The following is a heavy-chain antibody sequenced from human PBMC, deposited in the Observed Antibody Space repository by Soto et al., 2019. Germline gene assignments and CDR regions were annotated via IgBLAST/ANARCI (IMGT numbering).Heavy chain of an antibody. D-gene: IGHD4-17*01. V-gene: IGHV1-8*01. Sequence: ASVKVSCKASGYTFTSYDINWVRQATGQGLEWMGWMNPNSGNTGYAQKFQGRVTMTRNTSISTAYMELSSLRSEDTAVYYCARGPPIPDYGDYFLNPQQNWYFDLWGRGTLVTVSS. CDR3: ARGPPIPDYGDYFLNPQQNWYFDL. CDR2: MNPNSGNT. CDR1: GYTFTSYD. J-gene: IGHJ2*01.